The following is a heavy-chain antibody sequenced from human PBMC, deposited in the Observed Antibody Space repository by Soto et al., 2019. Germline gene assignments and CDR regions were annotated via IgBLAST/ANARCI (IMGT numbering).Heavy chain of an antibody. CDR2: IYYSGST. J-gene: IGHJ6*02. CDR3: ARARIAADSYDYYYYGMDV. D-gene: IGHD6-13*01. CDR1: GGSISSGGYY. V-gene: IGHV4-31*03. Sequence: QVQLQESVPGLVKPSQTLSLTCTVSGGSISSGGYYWSWIRQHPGKGLEWIGYIYYSGSTYYNPSLKSRVTISVDTSKNQFSLKLSSVTAADTAVYYCARARIAADSYDYYYYGMDVWGQGTTVTVSS.